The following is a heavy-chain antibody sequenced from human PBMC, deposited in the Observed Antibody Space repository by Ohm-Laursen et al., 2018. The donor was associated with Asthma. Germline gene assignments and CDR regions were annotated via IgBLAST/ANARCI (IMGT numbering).Heavy chain of an antibody. V-gene: IGHV3-21*01. CDR3: ARIGPEWELPGREYSLHH. Sequence: SLRLSGAASGYTFSRYSIHWVRQIPGKGLEWVASISTASSFIYYADSVRGRFTTSRDNAKNSVYLQMNSLRAEDTALYYCARIGPEWELPGREYSLHHWGQGTQVTVSS. D-gene: IGHD1-26*01. CDR1: GYTFSRYS. CDR2: ISTASSFI. J-gene: IGHJ1*01.